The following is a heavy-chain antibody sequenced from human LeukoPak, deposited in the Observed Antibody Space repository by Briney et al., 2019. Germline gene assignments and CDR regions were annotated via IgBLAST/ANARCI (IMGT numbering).Heavy chain of an antibody. V-gene: IGHV4-30-2*01. CDR1: GGSISSGGYY. J-gene: IGHJ6*04. Sequence: PSETLSLTCTVSGGSISSGGYYWSWIRQAPGKGLEWIGYIYHSGSTYYNPSLKSRVTISVDRSKNQFSLKLSSVTAADTAVYYCARDYYSWPFMDVWGKGTTVTVSS. CDR2: IYHSGST. CDR3: ARDYYSWPFMDV. D-gene: IGHD3-22*01.